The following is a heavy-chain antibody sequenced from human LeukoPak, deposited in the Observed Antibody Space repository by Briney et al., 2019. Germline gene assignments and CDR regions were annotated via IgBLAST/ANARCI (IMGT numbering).Heavy chain of an antibody. CDR3: AKGSLGSWYYFDY. CDR1: GGTFSSYA. V-gene: IGHV1-69*04. CDR2: IIPILGIA. J-gene: IGHJ4*02. D-gene: IGHD6-13*01. Sequence: VASVKVSCKASGGTFSSYAISWVRQAPGQGLEWMGRIIPILGIANYAQKFQGRVTITADKSTSTAYMELSSLRSEDTAVYYCAKGSLGSWYYFDYWGQGTLVTVSS.